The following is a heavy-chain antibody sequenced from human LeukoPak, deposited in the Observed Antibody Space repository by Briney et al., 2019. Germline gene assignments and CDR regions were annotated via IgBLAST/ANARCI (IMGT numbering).Heavy chain of an antibody. V-gene: IGHV3-23*01. Sequence: GGSLTLSCAAYAFTFSSIAMSCDRPAPGKGLEWVSAISGSGGSTYYADSVTGRFTISRDNSKNTLYLQMNSLTAEDTAVYYCAKRHAHDYWGQGTLVTVSS. CDR3: AKRHAHDY. J-gene: IGHJ4*02. CDR1: AFTFSSIA. CDR2: ISGSGGST.